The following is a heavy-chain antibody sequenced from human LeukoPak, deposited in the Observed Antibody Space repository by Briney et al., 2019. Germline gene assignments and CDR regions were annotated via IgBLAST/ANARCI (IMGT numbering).Heavy chain of an antibody. V-gene: IGHV4-38-2*02. CDR1: GYSISNGYY. J-gene: IGHJ4*02. D-gene: IGHD5-12*01. CDR2: IYHSGSN. Sequence: SETLSLTCNVSGYSISNGYYWGWIRQPPGKGLEWIGIIYHSGSNHYNPSLKSRVSISVDTSKNQFSLILTSVTAADTAVYYCARVDIVATIHFDYWGQGTLVTVSS. CDR3: ARVDIVATIHFDY.